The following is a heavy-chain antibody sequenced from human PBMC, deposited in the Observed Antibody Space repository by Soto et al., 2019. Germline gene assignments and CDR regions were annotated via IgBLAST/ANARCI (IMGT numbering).Heavy chain of an antibody. CDR3: ARGYYTSWYWFER. CDR1: GGSVSTGVHY. J-gene: IGHJ2*01. CDR2: IYYSGRT. D-gene: IGHD6-13*01. V-gene: IGHV4-61*08. Sequence: QVQLQESGPGLVKPSETLSLTCTVSVSGGSVSTGVHYWSWIRQPPGKGLEWIGYIYYSGRTNYNPSLKSRVTISGGTSKNQFSLKLTSVTAADTAVYYCARGYYTSWYWFERWGRGTLVTVSS.